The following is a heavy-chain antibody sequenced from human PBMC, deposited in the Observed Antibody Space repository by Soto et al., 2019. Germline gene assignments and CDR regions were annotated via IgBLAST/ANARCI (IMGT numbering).Heavy chain of an antibody. CDR1: GFTFSSYA. D-gene: IGHD3-3*01. V-gene: IGHV3-30*03. CDR2: ISYDGNDK. CDR3: ARVYDFWSGFLPPSYYYTDV. Sequence: GGSLRLSCAASGFTFSSYAMHWGRQAPGKGLEWVSIISYDGNDKYYADSVKGRFTISRDDSKNTLYLQMNSLRAEDTAVYYCARVYDFWSGFLPPSYYYTDVWGKGTTVTVSS. J-gene: IGHJ6*03.